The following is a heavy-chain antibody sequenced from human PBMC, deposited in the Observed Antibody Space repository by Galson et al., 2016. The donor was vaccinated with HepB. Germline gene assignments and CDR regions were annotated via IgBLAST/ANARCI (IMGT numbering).Heavy chain of an antibody. CDR3: AKDRRPIARDTNYGFED. CDR1: GFTSSSYA. J-gene: IGHJ3*01. CDR2: ISRSGGSA. D-gene: IGHD5-18*01. V-gene: IGHV3-23*01. Sequence: SLRLSCAASGFTSSSYAMNWFRQAPGKGLEWVSLISRSGGSANYVDSVKGRFTISRDNSKNRLYLQMNGLRAEDTAVDYCAKDRRPIARDTNYGFEDWGQGTMVTVPS.